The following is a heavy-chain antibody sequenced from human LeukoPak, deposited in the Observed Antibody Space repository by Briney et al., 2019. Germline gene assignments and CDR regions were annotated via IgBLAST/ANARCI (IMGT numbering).Heavy chain of an antibody. Sequence: ASVKVSCKASGGTFSSYAISWVRQAPGQGLEWMGGIIPIFGTANYAQKFQGRVTITADESTSTAYMELSSLRSEDTAVYYCARDCRNYYDSSGYPTPWFDPWGQRTLVTVSS. D-gene: IGHD3-22*01. V-gene: IGHV1-69*13. J-gene: IGHJ5*02. CDR3: ARDCRNYYDSSGYPTPWFDP. CDR2: IIPIFGTA. CDR1: GGTFSSYA.